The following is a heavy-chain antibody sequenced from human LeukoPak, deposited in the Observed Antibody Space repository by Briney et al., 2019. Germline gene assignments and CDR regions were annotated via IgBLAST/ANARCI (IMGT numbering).Heavy chain of an antibody. J-gene: IGHJ4*02. Sequence: SVKVSCTASGGTFSSYAISRVRQAPGQGLEWVGGIIPIFGTANYAQKFQGRVTITADESTSTAYMELSSLRSEDTAVYYCTGRRYSGSYPITTFDYWGQGTLVTVSS. CDR2: IIPIFGTA. D-gene: IGHD1-26*01. CDR1: GGTFSSYA. V-gene: IGHV1-69*13. CDR3: TGRRYSGSYPITTFDY.